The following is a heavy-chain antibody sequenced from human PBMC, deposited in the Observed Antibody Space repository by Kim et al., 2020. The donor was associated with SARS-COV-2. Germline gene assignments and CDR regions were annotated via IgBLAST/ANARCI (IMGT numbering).Heavy chain of an antibody. CDR1: GGTFSSYA. CDR2: IIPIFGTA. D-gene: IGHD4-4*01. J-gene: IGHJ6*02. Sequence: SVKVSCKASGGTFSSYAISWVRQAPGQGLEWMGGIIPIFGTANYAQKFQGRVTITADESTSTAYMELSSLRSEDTAVYYCARDRTTVRVDYYYGMDVWGQGTTVTVSS. CDR3: ARDRTTVRVDYYYGMDV. V-gene: IGHV1-69*13.